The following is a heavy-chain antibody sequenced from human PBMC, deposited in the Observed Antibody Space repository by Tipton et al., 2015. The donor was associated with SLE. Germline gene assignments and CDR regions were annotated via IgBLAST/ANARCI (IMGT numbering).Heavy chain of an antibody. CDR2: INTDGRTT. CDR1: GFTFSYYW. V-gene: IGHV3-74*01. J-gene: IGHJ4*02. D-gene: IGHD6-19*01. CDR3: IRDLAGREGY. Sequence: SLRLSCAASGFTFSYYWMHWVRQAPGKGLVWVSRINTDGRTTTYADSVKGRFTISRDNARNTLYLQMNSLRAEDAGVYYCIRDLAGREGYWGQGTLVTGSS.